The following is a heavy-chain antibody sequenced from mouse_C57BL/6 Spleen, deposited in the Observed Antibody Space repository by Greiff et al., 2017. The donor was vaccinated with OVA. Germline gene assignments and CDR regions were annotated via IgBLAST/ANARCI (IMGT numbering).Heavy chain of an antibody. V-gene: IGHV5-17*01. CDR3: ARLSSEVAY. J-gene: IGHJ3*01. D-gene: IGHD3-2*02. Sequence: EVKLMESGGGLVKPGGSLKLSCAASGFTFSDYGMHWVRQAPEKGLEWVAYISSGSSTIYYADTVKGRFTISRDNAKNTLFLQMTSLRSEDTAMYYCARLSSEVAYWGQGTLVTVSA. CDR2: ISSGSSTI. CDR1: GFTFSDYG.